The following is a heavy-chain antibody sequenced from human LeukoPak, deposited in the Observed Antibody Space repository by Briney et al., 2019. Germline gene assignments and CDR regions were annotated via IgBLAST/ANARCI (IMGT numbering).Heavy chain of an antibody. Sequence: PGGSLRLSCAASGFTFSSYSMNWVRQAPGKGLEWVSSISSSSSYIYYADSVKGRFTISRDNAKNSLYLQMNSLRAEDTAVYYCARGSLTDYDILTGYKSPSYYYYGMDVWGQGTTVTVSS. V-gene: IGHV3-21*01. CDR2: ISSSSSYI. D-gene: IGHD3-9*01. CDR1: GFTFSSYS. CDR3: ARGSLTDYDILTGYKSPSYYYYGMDV. J-gene: IGHJ6*02.